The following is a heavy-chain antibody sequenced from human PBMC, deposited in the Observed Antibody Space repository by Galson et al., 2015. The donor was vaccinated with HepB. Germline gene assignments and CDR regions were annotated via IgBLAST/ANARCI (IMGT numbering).Heavy chain of an antibody. Sequence: SLRLSCAASGFTVSSNYMSWVRQAPGKGLEWVSVIYSGGSTYYADSVKGRFTISRDNSKNTLYLQMNSLRAEDTAVYYCAREPQGDGYKGDDAFDIWGQGTMVTVSS. J-gene: IGHJ3*02. CDR2: IYSGGST. D-gene: IGHD5-24*01. CDR3: AREPQGDGYKGDDAFDI. CDR1: GFTVSSNY. V-gene: IGHV3-53*01.